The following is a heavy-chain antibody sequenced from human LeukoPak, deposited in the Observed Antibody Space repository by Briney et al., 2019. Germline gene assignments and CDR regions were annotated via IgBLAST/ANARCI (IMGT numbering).Heavy chain of an antibody. Sequence: GGSLRLSCAASGFTFSSYAMHWVRQAPGKGLEWVAVISYDGSNKYYADSVKGRFTISRDNSQNTLYLQMNSLRAEDTAVYYCAREAAMVNFDYWGQGTLVTVSS. CDR3: AREAAMVNFDY. V-gene: IGHV3-30*04. D-gene: IGHD5-18*01. J-gene: IGHJ4*02. CDR1: GFTFSSYA. CDR2: ISYDGSNK.